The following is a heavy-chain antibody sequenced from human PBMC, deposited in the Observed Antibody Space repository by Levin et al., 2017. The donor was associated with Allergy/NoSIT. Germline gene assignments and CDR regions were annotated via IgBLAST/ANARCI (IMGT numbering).Heavy chain of an antibody. D-gene: IGHD5-12*01. V-gene: IGHV4-59*01. CDR1: GGSISSYY. Sequence: SQTLSLTCTVSGGSISSYYWSWIRQPPGKGLEWIGYIYYSGSTNYNPSLKSRVTISVDTSKNQFSLKLSSVTAADTAVYYCARSYSGYEYFDYWGQGTLVTVSS. J-gene: IGHJ4*02. CDR3: ARSYSGYEYFDY. CDR2: IYYSGST.